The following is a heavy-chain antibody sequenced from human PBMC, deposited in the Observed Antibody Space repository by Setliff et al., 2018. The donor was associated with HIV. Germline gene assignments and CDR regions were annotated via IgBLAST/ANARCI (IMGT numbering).Heavy chain of an antibody. Sequence: GGSLRLSCAASGFTVSTYYMSWVRQAPGKGLEWISTIYSGGDTYHADSVKGRFTISRDNSKNTLYLQMNSLRVEDTAVYYCAKDGISGGAYPPYYFDYWGHGTLVTVSS. CDR2: IYSGGDT. J-gene: IGHJ4*01. CDR3: AKDGISGGAYPPYYFDY. V-gene: IGHV3-53*01. CDR1: GFTVSTYY. D-gene: IGHD2-15*01.